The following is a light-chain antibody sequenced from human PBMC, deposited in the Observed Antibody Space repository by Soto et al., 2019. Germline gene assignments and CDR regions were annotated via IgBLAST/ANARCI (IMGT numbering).Light chain of an antibody. CDR2: RAS. CDR3: QQYNNWPPWT. CDR1: QSVSYN. V-gene: IGKV3-15*01. J-gene: IGKJ1*01. Sequence: EIVVTQSPATLSVSPGEGATLSCRASQSVSYNVAWYQQRPGQAPRLLIYRASTRAPGIPARFRGTGYGTEFTLTNTRLHSEDVEIYYCQQYNNWPPWTFGPGTKVEIK.